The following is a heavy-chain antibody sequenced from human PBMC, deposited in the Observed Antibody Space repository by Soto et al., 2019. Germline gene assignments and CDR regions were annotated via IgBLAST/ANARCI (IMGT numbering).Heavy chain of an antibody. V-gene: IGHV1-18*04. CDR2: ITPYNGNA. D-gene: IGHD1-26*01. CDR3: ARARMYSGAYHDY. CDR1: GYTFSNFG. Sequence: QVQLVQSGAEVENPGASVKVSCKASGYTFSNFGINWVRQAPGQGLEWMGGITPYNGNANYAQKHQDRLTVTTDTSTNTAYSELRSLRSDDTAVYFCARARMYSGAYHDYWGQGTLVTVSS. J-gene: IGHJ4*02.